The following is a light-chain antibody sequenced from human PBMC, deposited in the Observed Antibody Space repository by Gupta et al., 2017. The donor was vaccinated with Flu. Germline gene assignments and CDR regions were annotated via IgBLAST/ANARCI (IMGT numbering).Light chain of an antibody. CDR1: FSNIGSNT. CDR3: AAWDDRLSEYV. CDR2: FNN. V-gene: IGLV1-44*01. Sequence: QSVLTQPPSASETPGQTVTISCSGSFSNIGSNTVNWYKQLPGTAPKLLIYFNNHRPSGVPGRLSGSKSGTSASLAISGLQSEDEATYFCAAWDDRLSEYVFGTGPKVSVL. J-gene: IGLJ1*01.